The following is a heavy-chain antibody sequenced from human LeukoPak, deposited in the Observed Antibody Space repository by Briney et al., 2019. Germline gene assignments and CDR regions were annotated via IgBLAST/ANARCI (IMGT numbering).Heavy chain of an antibody. CDR1: GGSISSGGYY. J-gene: IGHJ4*02. D-gene: IGHD3-16*02. CDR2: IYYSGST. V-gene: IGHV4-61*08. Sequence: SQTLSLTCTVSGGSISSGGYYWSWIRQPPGKGLEWIGYIYYSGSTNYNPSLKSRVTISVDTSKNQFSLKLSSVTAADTAVYYCARGPNYDYVWGSYRYEFDYWGQGTLVTVSS. CDR3: ARGPNYDYVWGSYRYEFDY.